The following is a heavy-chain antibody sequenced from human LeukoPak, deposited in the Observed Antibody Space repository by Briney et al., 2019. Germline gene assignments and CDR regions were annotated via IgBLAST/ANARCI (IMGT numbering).Heavy chain of an antibody. D-gene: IGHD6-13*01. CDR3: ARRLAVTGRYYFDY. J-gene: IGHJ4*02. CDR2: IYYSGTT. CDR1: GGSISTYY. Sequence: SETLSLTCTVSGGSISTYYRTWIRQPPGKGLEWIGYIYYSGTTNYNPSLKSRVTMSVDTSKNQFSLRLNSMTAADTAVYYCARRLAVTGRYYFDYWGQGTLVTVSS. V-gene: IGHV4-59*01.